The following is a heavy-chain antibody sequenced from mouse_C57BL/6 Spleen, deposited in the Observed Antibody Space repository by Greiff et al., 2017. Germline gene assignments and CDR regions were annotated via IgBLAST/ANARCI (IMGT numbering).Heavy chain of an antibody. CDR2: IYPGDGDT. J-gene: IGHJ3*01. CDR1: GYAFSSSW. CDR3: ARSYYDGYYAWFAY. Sequence: QVQLQQSGPELVKPGASVKISCKASGYAFSSSWMNWVKQRPGKGLEWIGRIYPGDGDTNYNGKFKGKATLTADKSSSTAYMQLSILTSEDSAVYFCARSYYDGYYAWFAYWGQGTLVTVSA. D-gene: IGHD2-3*01. V-gene: IGHV1-82*01.